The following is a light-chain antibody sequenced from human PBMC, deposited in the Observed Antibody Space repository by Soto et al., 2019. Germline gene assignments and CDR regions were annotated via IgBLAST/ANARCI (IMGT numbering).Light chain of an antibody. Sequence: QPVLTQSYSACASLGSSVKLTCTLSSGHSRYIIAWHQQQPGKAPRYLMKVESSGSYNKGSGVPDRFSGSSSGADRYLTISNLQSEDEADYYGAAWDDTLSGHVFGTGTKPTDL. J-gene: IGLJ1*01. V-gene: IGLV4-60*03. CDR2: VESSGSY. CDR1: SGHSRYI. CDR3: AAWDDTLSGHV.